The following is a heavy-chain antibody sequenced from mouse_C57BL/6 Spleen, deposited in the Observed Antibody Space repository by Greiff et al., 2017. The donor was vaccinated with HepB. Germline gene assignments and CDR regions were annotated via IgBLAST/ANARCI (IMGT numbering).Heavy chain of an antibody. CDR2: IYPYNGVS. CDR3: ARSGSNPTEDFDV. CDR1: GYSFTGYY. J-gene: IGHJ1*03. V-gene: IGHV1-31*01. D-gene: IGHD2-5*01. Sequence: VQLQHSGPELVKPGASVKISCKASGYSFTGYYMHWVKQSHGNILDWIGYIYPYNGVSSYNQKFKGKATLTVDKSSSKAYMELRSLTSEDSAVYYCARSGSNPTEDFDVWGTGTTVTVSS.